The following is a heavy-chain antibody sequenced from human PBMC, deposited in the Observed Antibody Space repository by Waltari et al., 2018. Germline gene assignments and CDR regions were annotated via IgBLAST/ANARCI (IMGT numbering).Heavy chain of an antibody. CDR2: IYGSGNP. CDR3: ASSFCPDGACLSRGTYYYYSMDV. CDR1: GDSISSVSYY. J-gene: IGHJ6*03. V-gene: IGHV4-61*09. D-gene: IGHD3-16*01. Sequence: QVRMQESGPGLVKPSQTLSLTSSVSGDSISSVSYYWVWIRQPAGMGLEYIGYIYGSGNPNDNPALKMRVTISADTSKNQFSLTLSSGTAADTAVDYCASSFCPDGACLSRGTYYYYSMDVWGQGTTVTVSS.